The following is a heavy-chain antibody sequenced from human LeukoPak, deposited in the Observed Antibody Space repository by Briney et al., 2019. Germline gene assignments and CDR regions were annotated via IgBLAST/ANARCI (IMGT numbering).Heavy chain of an antibody. CDR2: ISAYNGNT. CDR3: ARVDSGSYLGYFDY. Sequence: GASVKVSCKASGYTFTSYGISWVRQAPGQGLEWMGWISAYNGNTNYAQKLQGRVTMTTDTSTSTAYMELRSLRSDDTAVYYCARVDSGSYLGYFDYWGQGTLATVSS. V-gene: IGHV1-18*01. J-gene: IGHJ4*02. CDR1: GYTFTSYG. D-gene: IGHD1-26*01.